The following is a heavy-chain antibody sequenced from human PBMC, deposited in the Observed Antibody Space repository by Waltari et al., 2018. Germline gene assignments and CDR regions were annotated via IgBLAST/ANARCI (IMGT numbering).Heavy chain of an antibody. D-gene: IGHD1-7*01. V-gene: IGHV3-53*01. CDR1: WFTVSSTS. J-gene: IGHJ2*01. CDR3: ARGGLTATTKYAPWYFDL. Sequence: EVQLVDSGGCFIHPGGSLRLSCAASWFTVSSTSMTWVVQAPGKGLELVSIIYRGGSTYYADSVRGRFTASENNSKNTLDLQMDRLRAEDTAVYYCARGGLTATTKYAPWYFDLWGRGTLVTVSS. CDR2: IYRGGST.